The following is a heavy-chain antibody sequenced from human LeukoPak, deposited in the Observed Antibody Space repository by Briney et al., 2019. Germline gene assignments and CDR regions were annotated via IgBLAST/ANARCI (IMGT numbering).Heavy chain of an antibody. CDR1: GFTFSNYG. CDR3: ARTGGSQGGNY. V-gene: IGHV3-30*02. Sequence: GGSLRLSCATSGFTFSNYGMHWVRQAPGKGLEWVAFIRYDGRSQYYANSVKGRFTISRDNSKNTLYLQMNSLRAEDTAVYYCARTGGSQGGNYWGQGTLVTVSS. CDR2: IRYDGRSQ. D-gene: IGHD1-26*01. J-gene: IGHJ4*02.